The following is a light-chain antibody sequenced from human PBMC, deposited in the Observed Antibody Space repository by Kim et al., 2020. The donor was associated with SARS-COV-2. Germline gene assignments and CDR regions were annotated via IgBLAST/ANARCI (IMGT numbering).Light chain of an antibody. CDR3: ATWDDSLNGVV. V-gene: IGLV1-44*01. CDR2: NDN. CDR1: NSNIGSNT. Sequence: GQRVTISCSGSNSNIGSNTVSCYQQLPGAAPRLLIHNDNQRPSGVPDRFSGSKSGTSASLAIGGLQSEDGADYYCATWDDSLNGVVFGGGTQLTVL. J-gene: IGLJ2*01.